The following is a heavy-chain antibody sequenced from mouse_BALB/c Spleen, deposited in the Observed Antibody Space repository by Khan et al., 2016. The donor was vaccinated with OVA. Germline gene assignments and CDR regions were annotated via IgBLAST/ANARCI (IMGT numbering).Heavy chain of an antibody. CDR3: ARRNYFGYTFAY. V-gene: IGHV1-77*01. D-gene: IGHD1-2*01. J-gene: IGHJ3*01. CDR2: ISPGSGDT. Sequence: QVQLKESGAELARPGASVKLSCKASGYTFTDYYIYWVKQRTGQGLEWIGEISPGSGDTYYNEKFKGKATLTADKSSSTAYMQLSSLTSEASAVYFCARRNYFGYTFAYWGQGTLVTVSA. CDR1: GYTFTDYY.